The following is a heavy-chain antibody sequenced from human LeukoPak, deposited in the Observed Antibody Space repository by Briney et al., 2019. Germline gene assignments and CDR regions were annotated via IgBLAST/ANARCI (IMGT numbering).Heavy chain of an antibody. CDR3: ARSTLLGVQAFDI. D-gene: IGHD3-10*01. CDR2: IYYSGST. J-gene: IGHJ3*02. CDR1: GGSICSSSYY. V-gene: IGHV4-39*01. Sequence: PSETLSLTCTVSGGSICSSSYYWGWIRQPPGKGLEWIGSIYYSGSTYYNPSLKSRVTISVDTSKNQFSLKLSSVTAADTAVYYCARSTLLGVQAFDIWGQGTMVTVSS.